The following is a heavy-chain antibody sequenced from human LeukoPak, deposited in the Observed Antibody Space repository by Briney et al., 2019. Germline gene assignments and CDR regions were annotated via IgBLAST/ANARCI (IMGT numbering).Heavy chain of an antibody. V-gene: IGHV3-23*01. J-gene: IGHJ4*02. D-gene: IGHD6-19*01. CDR1: GFSFSSYA. CDR2: TSAGGSGT. Sequence: GGSLRLSCAASGFSFSSYAMSWVRRAPGKGLEWVSVTSAGGSGTYYADSVKGRFTISRDNSKNTLYLQMNSLRAEDTAVYYCAKDGRDSSGWYRNYYDYWGQGTLVTVSS. CDR3: AKDGRDSSGWYRNYYDY.